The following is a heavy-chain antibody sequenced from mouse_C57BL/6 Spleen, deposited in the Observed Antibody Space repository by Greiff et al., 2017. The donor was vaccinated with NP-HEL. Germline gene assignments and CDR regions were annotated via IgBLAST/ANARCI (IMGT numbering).Heavy chain of an antibody. CDR2: IWSGGST. CDR1: GFSLTSYG. D-gene: IGHD1-1*01. CDR3: ARNGGSEYYAMDY. V-gene: IGHV2-2*01. Sequence: VQLQQSGPGLVQPSQSLSITCTVSGFSLTSYGVHWVRQSPGKGLEWLGVIWSGGSTDYNAAFISRLSISKDNSKSQVFFKMNSLQADDTAIYYCARNGGSEYYAMDYWGQGTSVTVSS. J-gene: IGHJ4*01.